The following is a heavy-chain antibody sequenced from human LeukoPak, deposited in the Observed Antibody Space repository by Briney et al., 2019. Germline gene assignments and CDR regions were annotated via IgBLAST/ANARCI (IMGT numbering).Heavy chain of an antibody. Sequence: GASVKVSCKASGYTFTGYYMHWVRQAPGQGLEWMGWINPNSGGTNYAQKFQGRVTMTRDTSISTAYMELSRLRSDDTAVYYCARPRGQWLAPRDAFDIWGQGTMVTVSS. V-gene: IGHV1-2*02. CDR1: GYTFTGYY. CDR2: INPNSGGT. D-gene: IGHD6-19*01. CDR3: ARPRGQWLAPRDAFDI. J-gene: IGHJ3*02.